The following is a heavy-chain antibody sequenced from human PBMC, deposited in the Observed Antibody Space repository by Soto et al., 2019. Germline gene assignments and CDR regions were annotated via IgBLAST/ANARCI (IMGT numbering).Heavy chain of an antibody. CDR3: AKDQLDDSSGYYYLDY. CDR1: GFTFSSYG. J-gene: IGHJ4*02. V-gene: IGHV3-30*18. D-gene: IGHD3-22*01. CDR2: ISYDGSNK. Sequence: QVQLVESGGGVVQPGRSLRLSCAASGFTFSSYGMHWVRQAPGKGLEWVAVISYDGSNKYYADSVKGRFTISRDNSKNTLYLQMNSLRAEDTAVYYCAKDQLDDSSGYYYLDYWGQGTLVTVSS.